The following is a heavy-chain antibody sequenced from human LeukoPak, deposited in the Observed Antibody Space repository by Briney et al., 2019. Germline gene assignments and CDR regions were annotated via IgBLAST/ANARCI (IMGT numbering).Heavy chain of an antibody. D-gene: IGHD2-2*01. Sequence: GRSLRLSCAASGFTFSSYAMHWVRQAPGKGLEWVAVISFDGSNYYYAVSVKGRFTISRDNSKNTLYLQMNSLRVEDTAVYYCARASSDGIIPAATSFDCWGQGTLVTVSS. CDR1: GFTFSSYA. V-gene: IGHV3-30*04. CDR2: ISFDGSNY. CDR3: ARASSDGIIPAATSFDC. J-gene: IGHJ4*02.